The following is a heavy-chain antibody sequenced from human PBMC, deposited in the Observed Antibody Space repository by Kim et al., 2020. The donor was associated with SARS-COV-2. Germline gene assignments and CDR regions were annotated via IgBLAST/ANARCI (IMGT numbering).Heavy chain of an antibody. CDR1: GFTFSSYS. CDR3: AKEIRGTAYDSGA. D-gene: IGHD5-12*01. Sequence: GGSLRLSCAASGFTFSSYSMSWVRQAPGKGLECVSFISGSGGNTYSADSVKGRFTISRDNSNNMLYLQMSSLRADDTAVYYCAKEIRGTAYDSGAWGQGTLVTVSS. J-gene: IGHJ5*02. CDR2: ISGSGGNT. V-gene: IGHV3-23*01.